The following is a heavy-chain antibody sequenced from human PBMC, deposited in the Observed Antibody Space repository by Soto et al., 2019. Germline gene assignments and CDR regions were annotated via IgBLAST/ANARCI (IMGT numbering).Heavy chain of an antibody. CDR2: VYYCGTT. J-gene: IGHJ4*02. Sequence: PSETLSLTCTVSGGSIRNGDYYWGWIRQPPGKGLEWIGYVYYCGTTYSHPSLNSRVSISVDTSENQFSLRLTSGTAADTAVYYCVTVNLVGAAYYFDYWGPGTLVTVSS. CDR1: GGSIRNGDYY. CDR3: VTVNLVGAAYYFDY. D-gene: IGHD1-26*01. V-gene: IGHV4-30-4*01.